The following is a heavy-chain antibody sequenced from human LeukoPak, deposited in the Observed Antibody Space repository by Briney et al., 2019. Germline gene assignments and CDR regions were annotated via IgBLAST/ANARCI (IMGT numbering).Heavy chain of an antibody. CDR1: GYTFTSYG. CDR2: ISAYNGNT. D-gene: IGHD6-13*01. V-gene: IGHV1-18*01. CDR3: ARDLLGQQLVPDAFDI. J-gene: IGHJ3*02. Sequence: ASVKVSCKASGYTFTSYGISWVRQAPGQGLEWMGWISAYNGNTNYAQKLQGRVTMTTDTSTSTAYMELRSLRSDDTAVYYCARDLLGQQLVPDAFDIWGQGTMVTVSS.